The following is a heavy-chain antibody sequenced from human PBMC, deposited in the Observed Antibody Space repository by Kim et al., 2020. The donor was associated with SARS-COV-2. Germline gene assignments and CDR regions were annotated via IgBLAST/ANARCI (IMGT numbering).Heavy chain of an antibody. D-gene: IGHD3-3*01. Sequence: ASVKVSCKASGYTFTSYVISWVRQAPGQGLEGMGWISAYNGNTNYAQKLQGRVTMTTDTSPSTAYMELRSLGSDDTAVYSCSRSIYGTIGWKSTILGMDVWGKGTTVTVSS. CDR3: SRSIYGTIGWKSTILGMDV. J-gene: IGHJ6*03. CDR2: ISAYNGNT. CDR1: GYTFTSYV. V-gene: IGHV1-18*01.